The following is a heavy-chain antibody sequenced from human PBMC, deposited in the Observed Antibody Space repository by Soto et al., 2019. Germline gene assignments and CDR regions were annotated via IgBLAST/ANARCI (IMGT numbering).Heavy chain of an antibody. J-gene: IGHJ5*02. CDR3: ARSVFP. CDR2: IYYSKST. Sequence: QVQLQESGPGLVKPSQTLSLTCTVSGGSISSGGYYWSWIRQHPGKGLEWSGYIYYSKSTYYNPSLHSRGTISLATSKNQFSLKLTSVTAADTAVYYCARSVFPWGQGTLVTVSS. V-gene: IGHV4-31*03. CDR1: GGSISSGGYY.